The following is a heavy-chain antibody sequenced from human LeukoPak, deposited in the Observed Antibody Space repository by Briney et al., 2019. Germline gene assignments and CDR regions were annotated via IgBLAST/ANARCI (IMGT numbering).Heavy chain of an antibody. D-gene: IGHD6-13*01. CDR2: INPSGGST. CDR3: ARLDTSSSWPNWFDP. J-gene: IGHJ5*02. CDR1: GYTFTSYY. Sequence: ASVKVSCKASGYTFTSYYMHWVRQAPGQGLEWMGIINPSGGSTSYAQKFQGRVTITRNTSISTAYMELSSLRSEDTAVYYCARLDTSSSWPNWFDPWGQGTLVTVSS. V-gene: IGHV1-46*01.